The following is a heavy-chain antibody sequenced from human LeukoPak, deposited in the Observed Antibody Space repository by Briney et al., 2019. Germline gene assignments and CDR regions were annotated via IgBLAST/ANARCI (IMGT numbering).Heavy chain of an antibody. CDR2: INPNSGGT. Sequence: ASVKVSCKASGYTFTGYYMHWARQAPGQGLEWMGWINPNSGGTNHAQKFQGRVTMTRDTSISTAYMELSRLRSDDTAVYYCASRVVPAAPLLPWGQGTLVTVSS. J-gene: IGHJ5*02. CDR1: GYTFTGYY. V-gene: IGHV1-2*02. D-gene: IGHD2-2*01. CDR3: ASRVVPAAPLLP.